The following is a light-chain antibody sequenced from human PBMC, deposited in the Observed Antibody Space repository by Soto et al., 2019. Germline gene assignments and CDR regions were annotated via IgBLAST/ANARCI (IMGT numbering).Light chain of an antibody. V-gene: IGKV3-15*01. Sequence: EMLMTQSPSTLAVSPGERATLSCRASQSVSHNLAWYQQKPGQAPRLLIYDTSTRATGIPARFSGSGSGTEFTLTISSLQYADSAVYYCQQYSNWPPFTFGQGTRLEI. J-gene: IGKJ5*01. CDR3: QQYSNWPPFT. CDR2: DTS. CDR1: QSVSHN.